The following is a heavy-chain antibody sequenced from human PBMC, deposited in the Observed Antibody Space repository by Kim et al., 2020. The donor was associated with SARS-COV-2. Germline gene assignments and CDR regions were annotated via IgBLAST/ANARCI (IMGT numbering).Heavy chain of an antibody. Sequence: ASVKVSCKASGYTFTSYAMHWVRQAPGQRLEWMGWINAGNGNTKYSQKFQGRVTITRDTSASTAYMELSSLRSEDTAVYYCAGDPYSSSWYYYYGMDVWGQGTTVTVSS. CDR1: GYTFTSYA. V-gene: IGHV1-3*01. J-gene: IGHJ6*02. CDR2: INAGNGNT. D-gene: IGHD6-13*01. CDR3: AGDPYSSSWYYYYGMDV.